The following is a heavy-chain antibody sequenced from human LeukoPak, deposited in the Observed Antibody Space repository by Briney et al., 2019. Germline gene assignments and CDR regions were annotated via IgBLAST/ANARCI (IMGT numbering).Heavy chain of an antibody. V-gene: IGHV1-2*02. CDR3: ARGFTRRHLQWLVPDYYYYYYMDV. Sequence: GASVKVSCKTSGYTFTDYYMHWVRQAPGQGLEWMGWINPSSGGTNYAQKFQGRVTMTRDTSISTAYMELSSLRSEDTAVYYCARGFTRRHLQWLVPDYYYYYYMDVWGKGTTVTVSS. CDR1: GYTFTDYY. D-gene: IGHD6-19*01. J-gene: IGHJ6*03. CDR2: INPSSGGT.